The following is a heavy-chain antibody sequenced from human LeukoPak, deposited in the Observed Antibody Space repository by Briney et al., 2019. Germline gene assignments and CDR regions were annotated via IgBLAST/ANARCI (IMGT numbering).Heavy chain of an antibody. D-gene: IGHD3-22*01. CDR2: IYYSGST. CDR3: ARSNYYDSSGSIWYFDL. CDR1: GGSVSSGIHY. V-gene: IGHV4-61*01. Sequence: SETLSLTCTVSGGSVSSGIHYWNWIRQPPGKGLEWIGYIYYSGSTNYNPSLKSRVTISVDTSKNQFSLKLSSVTAADTAVYYCARSNYYDSSGSIWYFDLWGRGTLVTVSS. J-gene: IGHJ2*01.